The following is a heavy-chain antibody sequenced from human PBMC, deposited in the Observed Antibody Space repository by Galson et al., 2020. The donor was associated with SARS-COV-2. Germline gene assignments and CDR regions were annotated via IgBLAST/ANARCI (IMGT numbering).Heavy chain of an antibody. J-gene: IGHJ4*02. CDR1: GYSINSGYF. Sequence: SETLSLTCTASGYSINSGYFWGWIRQPPGKGLEGIGSIFHSGSTFYNPSLESRVTISRDTSKNQFSLQLTSVTDADTAVYYCARDEGYTNGWAVGGWDWGQGTMVTVSS. CDR2: IFHSGST. D-gene: IGHD6-19*01. V-gene: IGHV4-38-2*02. CDR3: ARDEGYTNGWAVGGWD.